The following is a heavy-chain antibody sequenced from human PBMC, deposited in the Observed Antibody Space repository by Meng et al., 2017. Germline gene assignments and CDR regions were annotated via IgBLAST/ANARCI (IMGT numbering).Heavy chain of an antibody. CDR2: INHSGST. D-gene: IGHD7-27*01. CDR3: ARGPLTEKSAYWYFDL. CDR1: GGSFSGYY. J-gene: IGHJ2*01. Sequence: QGQLQKWGAGLLKPSETLSLTCAVYGGSFSGYYWSWIRQPPGKGLEWIGEINHSGSTNYNPSLKSRVTISVDTSKNQFSLKLSSVTAADTAVYYCARGPLTEKSAYWYFDLWGRGTPVTVSS. V-gene: IGHV4-34*01.